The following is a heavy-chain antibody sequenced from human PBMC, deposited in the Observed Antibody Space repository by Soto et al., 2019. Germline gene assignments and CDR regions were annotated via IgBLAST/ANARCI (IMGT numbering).Heavy chain of an antibody. V-gene: IGHV3-48*04. D-gene: IGHD6-19*01. CDR1: GFRFSSYS. Sequence: EVQLVESGGGLVQPGGSLRLSCAASGFRFSSYSMNWVRQAPGKGPEWVSYIDHSSSSVRYVDSVEGRFTISRDNAKDSLSLQMNSLRVEDTAMYYCAVGIAVARGYFDPWGRGTLVTVSS. J-gene: IGHJ2*01. CDR3: AVGIAVARGYFDP. CDR2: IDHSSSSV.